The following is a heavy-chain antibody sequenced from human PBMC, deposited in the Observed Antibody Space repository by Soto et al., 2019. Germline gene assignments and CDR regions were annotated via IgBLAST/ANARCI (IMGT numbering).Heavy chain of an antibody. Sequence: QVQLVESGGGLVRPGGSLRLSCAASGFTFNEYYINWIRQAPGKGLEWVSYISGSGGSTYYADSVKGRFTISRDNSKNTLYLQMNSLRAEDTAVYYCAKDGNPIPYLTGYYRLGWFDPWGQGTLVTVSS. CDR3: AKDGNPIPYLTGYYRLGWFDP. CDR1: GFTFNEYY. V-gene: IGHV3-11*01. J-gene: IGHJ5*02. CDR2: ISGSGGST. D-gene: IGHD3-9*01.